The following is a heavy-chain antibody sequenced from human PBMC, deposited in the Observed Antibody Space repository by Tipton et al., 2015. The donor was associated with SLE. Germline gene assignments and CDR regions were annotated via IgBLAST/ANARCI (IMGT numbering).Heavy chain of an antibody. Sequence: QLVQSGGGLVQPGGSLRLACAASGFTFSSYEMNWVRQAPGKGLEWVSYISSSGSMIYYADSVKGRFTISRDNAKNSLYVQMNSLRAEDTAVYYCARGPYYYDSSGHLDYWGQGTLVTVSS. CDR3: ARGPYYYDSSGHLDY. D-gene: IGHD3-22*01. J-gene: IGHJ4*02. CDR2: ISSSGSMI. V-gene: IGHV3-48*03. CDR1: GFTFSSYE.